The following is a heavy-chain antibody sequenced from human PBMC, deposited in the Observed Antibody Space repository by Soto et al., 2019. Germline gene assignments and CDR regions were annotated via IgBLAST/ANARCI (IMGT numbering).Heavy chain of an antibody. CDR3: ARSPSTITMVRGRRPAYWFDP. CDR2: ISGSGGST. J-gene: IGHJ5*02. D-gene: IGHD3-10*01. Sequence: GGSLRLSCAASGFTFSSYAMSWVRQAPGKGLEWVSAISGSGGSTYYADSVKGRFAISRDNSKNTLYLQMNSLRAEDTAVYYCARSPSTITMVRGRRPAYWFDPWGQGTLVTVSS. V-gene: IGHV3-23*01. CDR1: GFTFSSYA.